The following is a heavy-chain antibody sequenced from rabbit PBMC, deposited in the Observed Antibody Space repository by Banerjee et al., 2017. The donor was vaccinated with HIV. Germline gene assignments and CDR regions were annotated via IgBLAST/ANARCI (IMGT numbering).Heavy chain of an antibody. J-gene: IGHJ3*01. D-gene: IGHD2-1*01. Sequence: QQQLEESGGGLVKPGGTLTLTCTASGSDISSYTMGWVRQAPGKGLELIGYISGAGSSGSAYYASWAKGRFTISKTSSTTVTLQMTSLTAADTATYFCAGGADDYWDGFDLWGQGTLVTVS. V-gene: IGHV1S45*01. CDR3: AGGADDYWDGFDL. CDR2: ISGAGSSGSA. CDR1: GSDISSYT.